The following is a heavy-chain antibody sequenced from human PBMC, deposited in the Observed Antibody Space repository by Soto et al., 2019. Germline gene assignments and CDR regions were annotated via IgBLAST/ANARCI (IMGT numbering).Heavy chain of an antibody. CDR3: ARERFVTIFGDYYGMDV. Sequence: ASVKVSCKASGYTFTSYDINWVRQATGQGLEWMGWMNPNSGNTGYAQKFQGRVTMTRNTSISRAYMELSSLRSEDTAVYYCARERFVTIFGDYYGMDVWGQGTTVTVSS. J-gene: IGHJ6*02. D-gene: IGHD3-3*01. V-gene: IGHV1-8*01. CDR2: MNPNSGNT. CDR1: GYTFTSYD.